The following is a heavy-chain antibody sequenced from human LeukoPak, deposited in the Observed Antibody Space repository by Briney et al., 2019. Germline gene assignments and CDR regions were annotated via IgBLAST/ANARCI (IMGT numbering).Heavy chain of an antibody. V-gene: IGHV3-7*01. CDR3: ARESDIVGATTLDY. J-gene: IGHJ4*02. D-gene: IGHD1-26*01. CDR1: GFTFSSYW. CDR2: IKQDGSGK. Sequence: GGSLRLSCAASGFTFSSYWMSWVRQAPGKGLEWVANIKQDGSGKDYVDSVKGRFTISRDNAKNSLYLQMNSMRAEDTAVYYCARESDIVGATTLDYWGQGTLVTVSS.